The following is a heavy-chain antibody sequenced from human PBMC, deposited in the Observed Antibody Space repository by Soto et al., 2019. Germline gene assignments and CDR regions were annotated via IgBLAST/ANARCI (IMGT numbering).Heavy chain of an antibody. CDR2: FDPEDGET. Sequence: GASVKVSCKVSGYTLTELSMHWVRQAPGKGLEWMGGFDPEDGETIYAQKFQGRVTMTEDTSTDTAYMELSSLRSEDTAVYYCATLGYCTNGVCRDYYYYYGMDVRGQGTTVTVSS. CDR3: ATLGYCTNGVCRDYYYYYGMDV. CDR1: GYTLTELS. D-gene: IGHD2-8*01. V-gene: IGHV1-24*01. J-gene: IGHJ6*02.